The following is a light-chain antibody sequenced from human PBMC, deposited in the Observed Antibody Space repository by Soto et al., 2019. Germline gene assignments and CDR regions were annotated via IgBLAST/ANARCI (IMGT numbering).Light chain of an antibody. J-gene: IGKJ3*01. V-gene: IGKV3-20*01. Sequence: DIVLTQSPGTLSLSPGERATLSCRASQSIRSSFLAWYQQIPGQAPRLLIYGASSRATGIPDRFSGSGSGTDFTLTISGLEPEDFAVYYCQQYNGSPFTFGPGTKVDIK. CDR3: QQYNGSPFT. CDR2: GAS. CDR1: QSIRSSF.